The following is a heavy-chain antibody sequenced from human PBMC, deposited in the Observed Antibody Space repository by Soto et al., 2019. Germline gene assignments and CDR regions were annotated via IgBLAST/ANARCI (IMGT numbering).Heavy chain of an antibody. V-gene: IGHV3-23*01. CDR3: AKDYVGRRYYGSGSNWFDP. D-gene: IGHD3-10*01. Sequence: GGSLRLSCAASGFTFSSYAMSWVRQAPGKGLEWVSAISGSGGSTYYADSVKGRFTISRDNSKNTLYLQMNSLRAEDTAVYYCAKDYVGRRYYGSGSNWFDPWGQGTLVTVSS. CDR2: ISGSGGST. CDR1: GFTFSSYA. J-gene: IGHJ5*02.